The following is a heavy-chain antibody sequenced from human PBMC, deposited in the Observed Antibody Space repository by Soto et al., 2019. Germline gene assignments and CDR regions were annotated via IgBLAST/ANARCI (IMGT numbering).Heavy chain of an antibody. Sequence: SETLSLTCSVSGGSISGDYYWSWIRQSPEKGLERIGYIYYSGSSYSNPALQSRLSMSLDTSKNQFSLKLRSVTAADTAVYYCARHEGNGNVWPLDYWGQGILVTVSS. CDR1: GGSISGDYY. V-gene: IGHV4-30-4*08. D-gene: IGHD2-8*01. J-gene: IGHJ4*02. CDR2: IYYSGSS. CDR3: ARHEGNGNVWPLDY.